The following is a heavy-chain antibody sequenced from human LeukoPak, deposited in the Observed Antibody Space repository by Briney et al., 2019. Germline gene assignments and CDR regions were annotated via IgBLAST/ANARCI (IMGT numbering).Heavy chain of an antibody. CDR2: ISWNSGSI. J-gene: IGHJ4*02. Sequence: GRSLRLSCAASGFTFDDYAMHWVRQAPGKGPEWVSGISWNSGSIGYADSVKGRFTISRDNAKNSLYLQMNSLRAEDTALYYCAKARSFDYWGQGTLVTVSS. V-gene: IGHV3-9*01. CDR1: GFTFDDYA. CDR3: AKARSFDY.